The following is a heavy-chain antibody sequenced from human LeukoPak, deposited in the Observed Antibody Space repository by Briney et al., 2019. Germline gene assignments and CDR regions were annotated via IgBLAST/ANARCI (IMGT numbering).Heavy chain of an antibody. D-gene: IGHD6-13*01. V-gene: IGHV1-69*04. J-gene: IGHJ4*02. CDR2: IIPILGIA. CDR1: GGTFSSYA. CDR3: ARGDPYSSSWYAY. Sequence: SVKVSCKASGGTFSSYAISWVRQAPGQGLEWMGRIIPILGIANYAQKFQGRVTITADKSTSTAYMELSSLRSEDTAVYYCARGDPYSSSWYAYWGQGTLVTVSS.